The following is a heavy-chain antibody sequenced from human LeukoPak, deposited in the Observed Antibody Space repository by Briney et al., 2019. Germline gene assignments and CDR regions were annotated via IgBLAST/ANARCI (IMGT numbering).Heavy chain of an antibody. Sequence: PSETLSLTCTVSGGSISSSSYYWGWIRQPPGKGLEWIGSIYYSGSTYYNPSLKSRVTISVDTSKNQFSLKLSSVTAADTAVYYCARRFSLLWFGESTRGYYYYMDVWGKGTTVTISS. CDR2: IYYSGST. CDR3: ARRFSLLWFGESTRGYYYYMDV. CDR1: GGSISSSSYY. J-gene: IGHJ6*03. D-gene: IGHD3-10*01. V-gene: IGHV4-39*07.